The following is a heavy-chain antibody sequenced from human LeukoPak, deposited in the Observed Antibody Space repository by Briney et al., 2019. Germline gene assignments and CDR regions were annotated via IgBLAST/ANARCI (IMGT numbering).Heavy chain of an antibody. CDR1: GFTVSSNY. Sequence: PGGSLRLSCAASGFTVSSNYMSWVRQAPGKGLEWVSVIYSGGSTYYADSVKGRFTISRDNSKNTLYLQMNSLRAEDTAVYYCARGDLYYDSSGYEGSLGYWGQGTLVTVSS. J-gene: IGHJ4*02. V-gene: IGHV3-53*01. CDR2: IYSGGST. CDR3: ARGDLYYDSSGYEGSLGY. D-gene: IGHD3-22*01.